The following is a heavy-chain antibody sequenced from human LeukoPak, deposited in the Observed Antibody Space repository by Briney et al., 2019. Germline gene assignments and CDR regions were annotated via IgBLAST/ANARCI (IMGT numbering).Heavy chain of an antibody. V-gene: IGHV3-23*01. CDR3: AKASLDFRGSYSSGWYFDY. CDR2: IRGSGDYT. D-gene: IGHD6-19*01. J-gene: IGHJ4*02. Sequence: PGGSLRLSCAASGFTFSKAWMSWVRQGPGKGLEWVSAIRGSGDYTYYADSVKGRFSISRDNSRNTLYVQMNSLRAEDTAVYYCAKASLDFRGSYSSGWYFDYWGQGALVTVSS. CDR1: GFTFSKAW.